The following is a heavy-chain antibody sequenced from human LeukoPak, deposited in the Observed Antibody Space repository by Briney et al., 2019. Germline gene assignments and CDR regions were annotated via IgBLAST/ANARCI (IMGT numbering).Heavy chain of an antibody. CDR1: GGSFSGYY. CDR2: INHSGST. Sequence: PSETLSLTCAVYGGSFSGYYWSWIRQPPGKGLEWIGEINHSGSTNYNPSLESRVTISVDTSKNQFSLKLSSVTAADTAVYYCARIAARKFDYWGQGTLVTVSS. D-gene: IGHD6-6*01. CDR3: ARIAARKFDY. J-gene: IGHJ4*02. V-gene: IGHV4-34*01.